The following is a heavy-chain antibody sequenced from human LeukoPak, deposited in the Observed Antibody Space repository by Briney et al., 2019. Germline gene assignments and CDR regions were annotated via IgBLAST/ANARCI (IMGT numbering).Heavy chain of an antibody. CDR1: GFTFSSYG. CDR3: AKDRPVVVTAIPFD. V-gene: IGHV3-30*02. J-gene: IGHJ4*02. CDR2: IRYDGSNK. Sequence: GGSLRLSCAASGFTFSSYGMHWVRQAPGKGLEWVAFIRYDGSNKYYADSVKGRFTISRDNSKNTLYLQMNSLRAEDTAVYYCAKDRPVVVTAIPFDWGQGTLVTVSS. D-gene: IGHD2-21*02.